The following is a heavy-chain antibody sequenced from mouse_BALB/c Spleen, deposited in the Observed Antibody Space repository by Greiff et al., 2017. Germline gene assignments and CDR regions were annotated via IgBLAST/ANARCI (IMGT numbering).Heavy chain of an antibody. CDR1: GYTFTSYW. CDR2: INPSTGYT. V-gene: IGHV1-7*01. Sequence: QVHVKQSGAELAKPGASVKMSCKASGYTFTSYWMHWVKQRPGQGLEWIGYINPSTGYTEYNQKFKDKATLTADKSSSTAYMQLSSLTSEDSAVYYCARRGEITTVEFDYWGQGTTLTVSS. CDR3: ARRGEITTVEFDY. D-gene: IGHD1-1*01. J-gene: IGHJ2*01.